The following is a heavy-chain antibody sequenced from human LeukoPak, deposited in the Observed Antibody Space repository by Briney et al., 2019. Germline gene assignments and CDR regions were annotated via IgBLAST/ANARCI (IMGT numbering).Heavy chain of an antibody. Sequence: GGTLRLSCAASGFTFSSYGMHWVRQAPAKGMEWVAVISYDGSNKYYADSVRGRFTISRDNSKNTLYLQMNSLRAEDTAVYYCAKDPYGSGISMDYWGQGTLVTVSS. CDR1: GFTFSSYG. V-gene: IGHV3-30*18. J-gene: IGHJ4*02. D-gene: IGHD3-10*01. CDR3: AKDPYGSGISMDY. CDR2: ISYDGSNK.